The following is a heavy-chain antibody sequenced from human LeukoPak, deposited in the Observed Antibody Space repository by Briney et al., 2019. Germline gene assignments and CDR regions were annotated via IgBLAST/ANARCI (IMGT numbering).Heavy chain of an antibody. Sequence: ASVKVSCKTSGYAFSGYYIHWVRQAPAQGLEWMGWINPNNGDTVYEQKFQGRVTVTRDTSITTAYMELNRLKSDDTAVYYCARDKGGRYYPPDYWGQGTSVTVSS. D-gene: IGHD1-26*01. V-gene: IGHV1-2*02. CDR2: INPNNGDT. J-gene: IGHJ4*02. CDR1: GYAFSGYY. CDR3: ARDKGGRYYPPDY.